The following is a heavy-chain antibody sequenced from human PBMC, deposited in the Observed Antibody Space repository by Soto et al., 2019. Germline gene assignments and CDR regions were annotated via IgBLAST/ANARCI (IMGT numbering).Heavy chain of an antibody. CDR2: ISGRSSFT. D-gene: IGHD3-10*01. J-gene: IGHJ4*01. CDR1: GFTFSDYY. CDR3: AQERGDEGRVFGS. V-gene: IGHV3-11*05. Sequence: QVQLVESGGGLVTPGGSLRLSCAASGFTFSDYYLAWIRQAPGKGLEWLSYISGRSSFTNYADSVKGRFTISRDNARNSLCLEMNSLSAEDSAANYWAQERGDEGRVFGSWGHGTLDTVSS.